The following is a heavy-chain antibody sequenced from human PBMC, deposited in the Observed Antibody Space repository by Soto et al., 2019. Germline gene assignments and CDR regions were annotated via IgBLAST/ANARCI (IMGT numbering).Heavy chain of an antibody. J-gene: IGHJ3*02. D-gene: IGHD6-13*01. CDR1: GGTFSSYT. Sequence: SVKLSCEASGGTFSSYTISWVRQAPGQGLEWMGRIIPILGIANYAQKFQGRVTITADKSTSTAYMELSSLRSEDTAVYYCASVGYSSSWYGAFDIWGQGTMVTVSS. V-gene: IGHV1-69*02. CDR3: ASVGYSSSWYGAFDI. CDR2: IIPILGIA.